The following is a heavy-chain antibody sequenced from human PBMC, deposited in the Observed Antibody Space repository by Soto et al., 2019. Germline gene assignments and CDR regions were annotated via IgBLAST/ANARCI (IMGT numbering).Heavy chain of an antibody. CDR1: GDSFTSFW. D-gene: IGHD6-6*01. Sequence: PGESLKVSWKAAGDSFTSFWIGWVREMPGNGLEWMGIIYPGDSDTRYSPSFQGQVTISADKSISTAYLQWRSLKASDTAMYYCAGTSSSSRFYYYGMDVWGQGTTVTVSS. V-gene: IGHV5-51*01. J-gene: IGHJ6*02. CDR2: IYPGDSDT. CDR3: AGTSSSSRFYYYGMDV.